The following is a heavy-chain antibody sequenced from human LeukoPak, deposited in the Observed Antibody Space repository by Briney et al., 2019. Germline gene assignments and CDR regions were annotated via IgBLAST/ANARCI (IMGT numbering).Heavy chain of an antibody. D-gene: IGHD6-13*01. Sequence: SVKVSCTASGFNLNSSAMQWARQARGQRLEWIGWIVVGSGNTNYAQKFQERVTITRDMSTSTAYLDLSSLRSEDTAVYYCAAYGDGSSWLYFDYWGQGTLVTVSS. CDR3: AAYGDGSSWLYFDY. J-gene: IGHJ4*02. CDR2: IVVGSGNT. V-gene: IGHV1-58*02. CDR1: GFNLNSSA.